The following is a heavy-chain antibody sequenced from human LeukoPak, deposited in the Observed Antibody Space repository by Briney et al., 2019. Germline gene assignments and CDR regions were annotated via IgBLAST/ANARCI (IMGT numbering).Heavy chain of an antibody. CDR2: ISGSGGST. J-gene: IGHJ4*02. CDR1: GFTFSSYA. V-gene: IGHV3-23*01. Sequence: PGGSLRLSCAASGFTFSSYAMSWVRQAPGKGLEWVSAISGSGGSTYYADSVKGRFTISRNNSKNTPYLQMNSLRAEDTAAFYCAKDTYSAKISLWGDWGQGTLVTVSS. CDR3: AKDTYSAKISLWGD. D-gene: IGHD3-16*01.